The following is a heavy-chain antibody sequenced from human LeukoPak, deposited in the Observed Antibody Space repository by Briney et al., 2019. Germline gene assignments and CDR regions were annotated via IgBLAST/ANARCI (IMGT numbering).Heavy chain of an antibody. CDR1: GFTFSSYA. D-gene: IGHD3-16*01. CDR3: ARDHWGAFDI. J-gene: IGHJ3*02. Sequence: PGGSLRLSCAASGFTFSSYAMHWVRQAPGKGLEWVAVISYDGSNKYYADSVKGRFTIPRDNSKNTLYLQMNSLRAEDTAVYYCARDHWGAFDIWGQGTMVTVSS. V-gene: IGHV3-30-3*01. CDR2: ISYDGSNK.